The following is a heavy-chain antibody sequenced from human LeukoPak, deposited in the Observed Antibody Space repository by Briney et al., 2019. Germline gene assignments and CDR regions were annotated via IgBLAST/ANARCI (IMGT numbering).Heavy chain of an antibody. V-gene: IGHV3-30*02. D-gene: IGHD4-11*01. CDR2: IRYDGSNK. J-gene: IGHJ5*02. CDR1: GFTFSSYG. CDR3: ARMTTVWNWFDP. Sequence: GGSLRLSCAASGFTFSSYGMHWVRQAPGKGLEWVAFIRYDGSNKYYADSVKGRFTISRDNSKNTLYLQMNSLRAEDTAVYYCARMTTVWNWFDPWGQGTLVTVSS.